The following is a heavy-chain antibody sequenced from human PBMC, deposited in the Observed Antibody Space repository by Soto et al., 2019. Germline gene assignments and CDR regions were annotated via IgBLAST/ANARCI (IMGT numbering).Heavy chain of an antibody. D-gene: IGHD2-2*01. CDR3: AKSPVPKGSASKQQPYYYYGMDV. Sequence: PGGSLRLSCAASGFTFSSYAMSWGRQAPGKGLEWVSAISGSGGSTYYADSVKGRFTISRDNSKNTLYLQMNSLRAEDTAVYYCAKSPVPKGSASKQQPYYYYGMDVWGQGTTVTVSS. CDR2: ISGSGGST. CDR1: GFTFSSYA. J-gene: IGHJ6*02. V-gene: IGHV3-23*01.